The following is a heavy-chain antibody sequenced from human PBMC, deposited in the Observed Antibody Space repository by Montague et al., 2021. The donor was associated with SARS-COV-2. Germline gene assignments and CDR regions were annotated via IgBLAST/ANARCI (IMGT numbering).Heavy chain of an antibody. V-gene: IGHV4-39*01. CDR2: IYYSGST. J-gene: IGHJ5*02. CDR1: GGSISSSSDC. CDR3: ARRGMKYSSIWSTEGNGFDP. Sequence: SETLSLTCTVSGGSISSSSDCWGWIRQPPGKGLEWIGSIYYSGSTYYNPSLKSRVTISADTSKNQFSLKLSSVTAADTAVYYCARRGMKYSSIWSTEGNGFDPWGQGTLVTVSS. D-gene: IGHD6-13*01.